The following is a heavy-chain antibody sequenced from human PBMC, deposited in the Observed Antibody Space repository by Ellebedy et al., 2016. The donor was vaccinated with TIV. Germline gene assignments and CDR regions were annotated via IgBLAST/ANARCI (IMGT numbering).Heavy chain of an antibody. CDR2: TKEDGSEK. V-gene: IGHV3-7*01. J-gene: IGHJ4*02. CDR3: ARDRGYDTFDY. Sequence: PGGSLRLSCAASEFTFSTYSMSWVRQAPGTGLDWVANTKEDGSEKYYVDSVRGRFTISRDNAKNSLYLQMNSLRAEDTAVYYCARDRGYDTFDYWGQGILVTVSS. CDR1: EFTFSTYS. D-gene: IGHD5-12*01.